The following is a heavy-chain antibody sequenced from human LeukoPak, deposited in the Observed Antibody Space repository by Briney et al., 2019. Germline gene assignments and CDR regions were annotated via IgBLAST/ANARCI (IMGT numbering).Heavy chain of an antibody. CDR2: VYPGDSDT. CDR3: ARGGYCSGGSCHHPSY. J-gene: IGHJ4*02. CDR1: GYIFTNYW. V-gene: IGHV5-51*01. D-gene: IGHD2-15*01. Sequence: GESLKISCKGSGYIFTNYWIGWVRQMPGKGLEWMGIVYPGDSDTRYSPSFQGQVTFSADKSISTAYLQWSSLTASDTAMYYCARGGYCSGGSCHHPSYRGQGTRVTVSS.